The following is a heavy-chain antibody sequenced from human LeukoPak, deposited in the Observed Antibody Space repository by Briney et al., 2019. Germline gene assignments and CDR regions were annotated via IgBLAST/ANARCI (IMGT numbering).Heavy chain of an antibody. CDR3: ARVPSGDAFDI. CDR2: INPSGGST. V-gene: IGHV1-46*01. Sequence: GASVKVSCKASGYTFTSYYMHWVRQAPGQGLEWMGIINPSGGSTSYAQKFQGRVTMTRDMSTSTVYMELSSLRSEDTAVYYCARVPSGDAFDIWGQGTMVTVSS. J-gene: IGHJ3*02. CDR1: GYTFTSYY.